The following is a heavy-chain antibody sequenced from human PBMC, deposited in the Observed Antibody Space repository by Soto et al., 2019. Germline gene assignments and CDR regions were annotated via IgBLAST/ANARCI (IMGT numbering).Heavy chain of an antibody. D-gene: IGHD3-9*01. V-gene: IGHV4-39*01. CDR3: AGHILTGYYTSGSNWFDP. CDR2: IYYSGST. Sequence: SETLSLTCTVSGGSISSSSYYWGWIRQPPGKGLEWIGSIYYSGSTYYNPSLKSRVTISVDTSKNQFSLKLSSVTAADTAVYYCAGHILTGYYTSGSNWFDPWGQGTLVTV. CDR1: GGSISSSSYY. J-gene: IGHJ5*02.